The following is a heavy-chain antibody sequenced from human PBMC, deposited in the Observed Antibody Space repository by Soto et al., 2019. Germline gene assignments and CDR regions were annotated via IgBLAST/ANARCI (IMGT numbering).Heavy chain of an antibody. J-gene: IGHJ4*02. D-gene: IGHD6-13*01. Sequence: QVQLQESGPGLVKPSQTLSLTCTVSGGSISSGGYYWSWIRQHPGKGLEWIGYIYYSGSTYHNPSLKSRVTISVDTSKNQYSLKLSSVTAADTAVYYCASGGSSSWAIDYWGQGTLVTVSS. CDR1: GGSISSGGYY. V-gene: IGHV4-31*03. CDR2: IYYSGST. CDR3: ASGGSSSWAIDY.